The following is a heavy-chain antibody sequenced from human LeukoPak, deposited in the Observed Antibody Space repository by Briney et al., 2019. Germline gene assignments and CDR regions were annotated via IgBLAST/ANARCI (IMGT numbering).Heavy chain of an antibody. Sequence: SETLSLTCTVSGGSISSSSYYWGWIRQPPGKGLEWIGSIYYSGSTYYNPSLKSRVTISVDTSKNQLSLKLSSVTAADTGVYYCARIDDYGGKPLDYWGQGTLVTVSS. J-gene: IGHJ4*02. CDR2: IYYSGST. CDR1: GGSISSSSYY. V-gene: IGHV4-39*07. D-gene: IGHD4-23*01. CDR3: ARIDDYGGKPLDY.